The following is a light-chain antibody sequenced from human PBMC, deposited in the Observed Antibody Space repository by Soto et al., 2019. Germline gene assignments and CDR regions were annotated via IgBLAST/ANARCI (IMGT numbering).Light chain of an antibody. V-gene: IGKV3-20*01. J-gene: IGKJ5*01. Sequence: IVMTQSPTTLSVSAGDSVTFSCRASQSVATYVTWYQQKPGQAPRLLIYDASIRATGIPDRFSGSGSGTDFTLTISRLEPEDFAVYYCQQYGNSPITFGQGTRLEIK. CDR3: QQYGNSPIT. CDR2: DAS. CDR1: QSVATY.